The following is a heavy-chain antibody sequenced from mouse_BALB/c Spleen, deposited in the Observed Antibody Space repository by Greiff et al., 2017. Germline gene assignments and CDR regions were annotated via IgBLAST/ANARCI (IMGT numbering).Heavy chain of an antibody. Sequence: EVLLVESGGGLVKPGGSLKLSCAASGFTFSDYYMHWVRQTPEKRLEWVATISDGGSYTYYPDSVKGRFTISRDNAKNNLYLQMSSLKSEDTAMYYCAREGYGNYVDYWGQGTSVTVSS. D-gene: IGHD2-1*01. J-gene: IGHJ4*01. CDR2: ISDGGSYT. CDR1: GFTFSDYY. V-gene: IGHV5-4*02. CDR3: AREGYGNYVDY.